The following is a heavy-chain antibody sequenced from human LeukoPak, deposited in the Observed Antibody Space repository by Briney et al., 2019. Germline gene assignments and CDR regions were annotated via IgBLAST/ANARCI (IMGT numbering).Heavy chain of an antibody. CDR2: ISSSSSYI. CDR1: GFTFSSYS. Sequence: PGGSLRLSCAASGFTFSSYSMNWVRQAPGKGLEWVSSISSSSSYIYYADSVKGRFTISRDNAKNSLYLQMNSLRAEDTVVYYCSREGYDSSGYYYFFDYWGQGTLVTVSS. V-gene: IGHV3-21*01. J-gene: IGHJ4*02. CDR3: SREGYDSSGYYYFFDY. D-gene: IGHD3-22*01.